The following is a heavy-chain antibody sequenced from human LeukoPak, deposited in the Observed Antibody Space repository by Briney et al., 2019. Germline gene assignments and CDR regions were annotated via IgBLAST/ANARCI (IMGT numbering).Heavy chain of an antibody. CDR2: IYYSGST. V-gene: IGHV4-39*01. J-gene: IGHJ4*02. Sequence: PSETLSLTCTVSGGSISSSSYYWGWIRQPPGKGPEWIGSIYYSGSTYYNPSLKSRVTISVDTSKNQFSLKLSSVTAADTAVYYCARQSPQPKGLVQYFDYWGQGTLVTVSS. D-gene: IGHD3/OR15-3a*01. CDR3: ARQSPQPKGLVQYFDY. CDR1: GGSISSSSYY.